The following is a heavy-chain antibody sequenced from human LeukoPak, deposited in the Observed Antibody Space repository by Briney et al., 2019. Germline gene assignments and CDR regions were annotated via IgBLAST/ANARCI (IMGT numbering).Heavy chain of an antibody. CDR3: AREAGYCTGGSCWYFDH. J-gene: IGHJ4*02. V-gene: IGHV1-69*04. CDR1: GGTFSIYE. CDR2: IIPVLNIA. D-gene: IGHD2-15*01. Sequence: SVKVSCKASGGTFSIYETNWVRQAPGQGLEWVGRIIPVLNIANYAQRFQGRVTITADKSTNTAYMALSSLRSEDTATYCCAREAGYCTGGSCWYFDHWGQGTLVTVSS.